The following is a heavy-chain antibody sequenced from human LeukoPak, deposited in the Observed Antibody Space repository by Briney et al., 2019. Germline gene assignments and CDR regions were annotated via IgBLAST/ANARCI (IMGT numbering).Heavy chain of an antibody. V-gene: IGHV3-74*01. J-gene: IGHJ3*02. CDR2: INSDGSST. CDR1: GLTFSNTW. Sequence: GGSLRLSCAASGLTFSNTWMHWVRQVPGKGPVWVSHINSDGSSTTSADSVKGRFTISSDNAKNLVYLQMNSLRAEDKALYYCAADDGHAFQIWGRRTMVTVSS. CDR3: AADDGHAFQI.